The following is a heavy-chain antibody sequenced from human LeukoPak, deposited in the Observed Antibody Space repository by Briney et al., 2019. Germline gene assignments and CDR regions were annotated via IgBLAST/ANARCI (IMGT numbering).Heavy chain of an antibody. V-gene: IGHV3-7*04. Sequence: GGSLRLSCAASGFTFSSYWMSWVRQALGKGLEWVANIKQDGSEKYYLDSVKGRFTISRDNAKNSLYLQMNSLRAEDTAVYYCAKDSGSYFEYFQQGGEGTLVTVSS. CDR2: IKQDGSEK. J-gene: IGHJ1*01. CDR1: GFTFSSYW. D-gene: IGHD1-26*01. CDR3: AKDSGSYFEYFQQ.